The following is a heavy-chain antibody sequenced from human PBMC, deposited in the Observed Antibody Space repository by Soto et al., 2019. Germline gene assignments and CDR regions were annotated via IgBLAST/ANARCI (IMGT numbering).Heavy chain of an antibody. V-gene: IGHV4-59*01. CDR1: CGSISSYY. Sequence: PSETLSLTCTVSCGSISSYYWSWIRQPPGKGLEWIGYIYYSGSTNYNPSLKSRVTISVDTSKNQFSLKLSSVTAADTAVYYCARTPYYHYGMDVWGQGTTVTVSS. CDR2: IYYSGST. J-gene: IGHJ6*02. CDR3: ARTPYYHYGMDV.